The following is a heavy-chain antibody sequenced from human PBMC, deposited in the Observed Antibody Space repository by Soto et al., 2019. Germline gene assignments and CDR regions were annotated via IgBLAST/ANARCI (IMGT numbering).Heavy chain of an antibody. V-gene: IGHV3-48*01. J-gene: IGHJ3*01. D-gene: IGHD3-22*01. CDR1: GFTFRNYG. Sequence: GGSLRLSCAASGFTFRNYGMNWVRQAPGKGLEWVSYIGIGSSTKYYADSVKGRFTISRDNAKNSLYLQMNSLRAEDTAVYYCARDQLYYDDISGRPLNAFDVWGQGTMVTVSS. CDR2: IGIGSSTK. CDR3: ARDQLYYDDISGRPLNAFDV.